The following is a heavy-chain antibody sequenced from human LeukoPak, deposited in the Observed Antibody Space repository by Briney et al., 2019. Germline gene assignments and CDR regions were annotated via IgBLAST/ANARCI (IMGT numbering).Heavy chain of an antibody. V-gene: IGHV1-58*01. CDR1: GFTFTSSA. D-gene: IGHD3-3*01. Sequence: ASVKVSCKASGFTFTSSAVQWVRQARGQRLEWIGWIVVGSGNTNYAQKFQERVTITRDMSTSTAYMELSSLRSEDTAVYYCAADKGGGFLEWFPPDAFDIWGQGTMVTVSS. CDR2: IVVGSGNT. J-gene: IGHJ3*02. CDR3: AADKGGGFLEWFPPDAFDI.